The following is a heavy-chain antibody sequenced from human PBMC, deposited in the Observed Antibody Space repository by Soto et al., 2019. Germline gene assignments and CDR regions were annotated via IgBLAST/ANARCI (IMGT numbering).Heavy chain of an antibody. J-gene: IGHJ4*02. CDR1: GGTFSSYT. Sequence: ASVKVSCTASGGTFSSYTISWVRQAPGQGLEWMGRIIPILGIANYAQKFQGRVTITADKSTSTAYMELSSLRSEDTAVYYCARDPTVTTGIDCWGQGTLVTVSS. D-gene: IGHD4-17*01. V-gene: IGHV1-69*04. CDR3: ARDPTVTTGIDC. CDR2: IIPILGIA.